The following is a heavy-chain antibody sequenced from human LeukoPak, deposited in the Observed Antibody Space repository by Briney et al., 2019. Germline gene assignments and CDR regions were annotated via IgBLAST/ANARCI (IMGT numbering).Heavy chain of an antibody. Sequence: PSETLSLTCTVPGGSISSYYWSWLRQPAGKGLEWIGRIYSSGSTNYNPSLKSRVTMSVDTSKNQFSLKLSSVTAADTAVYYCARDYSSGYYPNWFDPWGQGTLVTVSS. V-gene: IGHV4-4*07. J-gene: IGHJ5*02. D-gene: IGHD3-22*01. CDR2: IYSSGST. CDR3: ARDYSSGYYPNWFDP. CDR1: GGSISSYY.